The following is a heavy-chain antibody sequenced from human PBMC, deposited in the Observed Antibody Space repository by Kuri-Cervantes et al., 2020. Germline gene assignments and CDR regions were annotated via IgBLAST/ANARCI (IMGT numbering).Heavy chain of an antibody. Sequence: GGSLRLSCAASGFTFSSYAMHWVRQAPGKGLEWVAVISYDGSNKYYADSVKGRFTISRDNSKNALYLQMNSLRAEDTAVYYCARDTYYDFWSGYFRGGDILTGSSFDYWGQGTLVTGSS. V-gene: IGHV3-30-3*01. J-gene: IGHJ4*02. CDR2: ISYDGSNK. CDR3: ARDTYYDFWSGYFRGGDILTGSSFDY. D-gene: IGHD3-3*01. CDR1: GFTFSSYA.